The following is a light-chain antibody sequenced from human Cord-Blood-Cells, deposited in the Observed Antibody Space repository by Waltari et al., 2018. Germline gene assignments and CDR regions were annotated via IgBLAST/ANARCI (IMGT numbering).Light chain of an antibody. V-gene: IGKV3-20*01. CDR1: QSVSSSY. CDR2: GAS. J-gene: IGKJ3*01. Sequence: IVLTQSPGTLSLSPGERATLYCRPSQSVSSSYLAWYQQKPGQAPRPRIYGASSRSTGIPDRLSVRGSGTDFTFTLSSLEPEDFAVSYCKQYGSSLFTFGPGNQVDIK. CDR3: KQYGSSLFT.